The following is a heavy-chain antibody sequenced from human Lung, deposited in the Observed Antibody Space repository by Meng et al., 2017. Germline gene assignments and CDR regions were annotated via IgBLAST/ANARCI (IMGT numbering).Heavy chain of an antibody. V-gene: IGHV1-3*01. D-gene: IGHD2-21*01. CDR1: GYTFTNYA. CDR3: ARDIVVTFGELTTLDS. J-gene: IGHJ4*02. CDR2: INAGSENT. Sequence: QVHLVQSGAEVKKPGAAGKVAGKASGYTFTNYAMHWVRQAPGQGLEWMGWINAGSENTEYSQKFQGRVTLTRDTSATTAYMELRSLKSEDTAIYYCARDIVVTFGELTTLDSWGQGTLVTVSS.